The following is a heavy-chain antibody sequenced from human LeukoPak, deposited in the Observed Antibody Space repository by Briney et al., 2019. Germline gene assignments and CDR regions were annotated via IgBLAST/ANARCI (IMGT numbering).Heavy chain of an antibody. CDR3: ATDGRGIAAAGTNWYFQH. Sequence: ASVKVSCKASGGTFSSYAISWVRQAPGQGLEWMGRIIPILGIANYAQKFQGRVTITADTSTDTAYMELSNLRSDDTAVYYCATDGRGIAAAGTNWYFQHWGQGTLVTVSS. J-gene: IGHJ1*01. CDR2: IIPILGIA. CDR1: GGTFSSYA. D-gene: IGHD6-13*01. V-gene: IGHV1-69*04.